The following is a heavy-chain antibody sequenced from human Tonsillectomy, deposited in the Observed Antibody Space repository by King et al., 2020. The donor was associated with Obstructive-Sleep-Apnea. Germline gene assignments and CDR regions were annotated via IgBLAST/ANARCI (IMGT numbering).Heavy chain of an antibody. CDR2: INWDGEST. V-gene: IGHV3-43*01. D-gene: IGHD2-2*01. Sequence: VQLVESGGVVVQPGGSLRLSCAASGFTFDDYPMHWVRQAPGKGLECVSLINWDGESTYYADSVEGRFTISRDNSKNSLYLHMNSLRSEDSALYYCAKDRGYCTTSTCYRYGLDVWGLGTTVTVSS. CDR3: AKDRGYCTTSTCYRYGLDV. J-gene: IGHJ6*02. CDR1: GFTFDDYP.